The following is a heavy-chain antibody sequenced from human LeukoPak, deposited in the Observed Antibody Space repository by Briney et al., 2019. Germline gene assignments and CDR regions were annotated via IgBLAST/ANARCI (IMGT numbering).Heavy chain of an antibody. Sequence: PGGSLRLSCAASGFTFSSYWMHWVRQAPGKGLVWVSGINIEGSSTTYADSVKGRFTISRDNAKNTLYLQMNSLRAEDTAVYYCARDLNVWGQGTTVTV. V-gene: IGHV3-74*01. CDR1: GFTFSSYW. CDR2: INIEGSST. J-gene: IGHJ6*02. CDR3: ARDLNV.